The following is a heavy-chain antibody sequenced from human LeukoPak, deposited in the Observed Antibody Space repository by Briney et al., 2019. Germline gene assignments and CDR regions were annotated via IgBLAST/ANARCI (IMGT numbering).Heavy chain of an antibody. J-gene: IGHJ4*02. Sequence: SETLSLTCTVSGGSISSYYWSWIRQPPGKGLEWIGNIYYSGSTYYNPSLKSRVTISVDTSKNQFSLKLSSVTAADTAVYYCARRTTYIGWRPSESPSCFDYWGQGTLVTVSS. CDR2: IYYSGST. D-gene: IGHD2-21*02. CDR1: GGSISSYY. V-gene: IGHV4-59*08. CDR3: ARRTTYIGWRPSESPSCFDY.